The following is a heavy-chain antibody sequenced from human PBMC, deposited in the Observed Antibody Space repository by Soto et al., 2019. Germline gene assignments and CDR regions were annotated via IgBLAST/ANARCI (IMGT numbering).Heavy chain of an antibody. D-gene: IGHD3-10*01. V-gene: IGHV5-51*01. CDR1: GYSFAGYW. J-gene: IGHJ3*01. Sequence: GESLKISCKGSGYSFAGYWIGWVRQMPGKGLDWMGVIYPGDSDTRYSPSFHGQVTISADKSISTAYLQWSSLKASDTAMYFCARLPGVRGVFDGFNVWGQGAMVTVSS. CDR3: ARLPGVRGVFDGFNV. CDR2: IYPGDSDT.